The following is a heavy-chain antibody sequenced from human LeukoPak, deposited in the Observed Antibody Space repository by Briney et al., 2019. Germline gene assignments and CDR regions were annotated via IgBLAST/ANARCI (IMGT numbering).Heavy chain of an antibody. CDR3: ARDLGWLQSDY. CDR1: GFSFSDHW. J-gene: IGHJ4*02. Sequence: HPGGSLRLSCVASGFSFSDHWVNWFRQAPGKGLEWVATIKKDGSEQYYVDSMKGRLTISRDNAKNSVYLQIHNLRAEDTAVYYCARDLGWLQSDYWGQGTLVTVSS. CDR2: IKKDGSEQ. V-gene: IGHV3-7*01. D-gene: IGHD5-24*01.